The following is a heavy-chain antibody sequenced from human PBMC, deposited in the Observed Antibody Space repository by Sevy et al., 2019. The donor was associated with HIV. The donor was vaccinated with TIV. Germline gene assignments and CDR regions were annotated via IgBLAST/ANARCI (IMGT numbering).Heavy chain of an antibody. V-gene: IGHV3-30*18. CDR2: ISYDGSNK. D-gene: IGHD6-6*01. Sequence: GGSLRLSCAASRFTFSSYGMHWVRQAPGKGLEWVAVISYDGSNKYYAASVKGGFTISRDNSKNTLYLQMNSLRAEDTAVYFCAKYGDYSNSRRALDIWGQGTMVTVSS. J-gene: IGHJ3*02. CDR1: RFTFSSYG. CDR3: AKYGDYSNSRRALDI.